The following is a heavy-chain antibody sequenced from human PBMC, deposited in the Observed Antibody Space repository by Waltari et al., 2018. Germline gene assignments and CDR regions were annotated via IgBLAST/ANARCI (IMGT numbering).Heavy chain of an antibody. V-gene: IGHV1-24*01. D-gene: IGHD3-3*01. CDR1: GSTLTELS. CDR3: ARGPPAYDFCPDY. CDR2: FDPEDGET. J-gene: IGHJ4*02. Sequence: VQSGAEVKKPGASVKVSCKVSGSTLTELSMHWVRQAPGKGVGWMGGFDPEDGETIYAQKFQGRVTITADESTSTAYMELSSLRSEDTAVYYCARGPPAYDFCPDYWGQGTLVTVSS.